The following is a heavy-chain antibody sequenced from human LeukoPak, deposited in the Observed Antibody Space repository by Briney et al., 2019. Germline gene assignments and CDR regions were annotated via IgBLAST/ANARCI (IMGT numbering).Heavy chain of an antibody. Sequence: PGGSLRLSCAAAGFNFSSYWMTWVRQAPGKGLEWVAIIKQDGTEKYYVDSVKGRFTISRDNGKNSLYLQMNSLRDVDTAVYFCARPTAVTLVDAVNIWGLGTMVTVSS. CDR3: ARPTAVTLVDAVNI. CDR1: GFNFSSYW. V-gene: IGHV3-7*04. J-gene: IGHJ3*02. D-gene: IGHD4-17*01. CDR2: IKQDGTEK.